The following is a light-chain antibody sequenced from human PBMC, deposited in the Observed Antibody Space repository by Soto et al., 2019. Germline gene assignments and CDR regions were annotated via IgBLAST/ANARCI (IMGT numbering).Light chain of an antibody. CDR2: DAS. V-gene: IGKV1-5*01. J-gene: IGKJ1*01. CDR1: QSISYW. Sequence: DIQMTQSPSTLSASVGDRVTITCRASQSISYWLAWYQQKPGKAPKVLTYDASSLESGVPSRFSGSGSGTEFTLTINSLQPDDLATYYCQQYNTYWTFGQGTKVDIK. CDR3: QQYNTYWT.